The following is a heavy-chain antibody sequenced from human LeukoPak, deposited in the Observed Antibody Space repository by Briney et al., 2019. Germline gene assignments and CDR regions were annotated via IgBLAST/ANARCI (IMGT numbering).Heavy chain of an antibody. V-gene: IGHV4-31*03. J-gene: IGHJ6*02. CDR1: GGSISSGGYY. CDR3: ARELIAAAGNYYYYGMDV. D-gene: IGHD6-13*01. CDR2: IYYSGST. Sequence: SETLSLTCTVSGGSISSGGYYWSWIRQHPGQGLEWIGYIYYSGSTYYNPSLKSRVTITVDTSKNQFSLKLSSVTAADTAVYYCARELIAAAGNYYYYGMDVWGQGTTVTVSS.